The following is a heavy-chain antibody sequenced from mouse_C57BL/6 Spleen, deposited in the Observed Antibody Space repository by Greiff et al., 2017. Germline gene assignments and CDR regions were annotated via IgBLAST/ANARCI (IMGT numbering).Heavy chain of an antibody. D-gene: IGHD1-1*01. CDR3: ARSLHYYGSSYGFAY. V-gene: IGHV1-82*01. J-gene: IGHJ3*01. Sequence: VQLQQSGPELVKPGASVKISCKASGYAFSSSWMNWVKQRPGKGLEWIGRIYPGDGDTNYNGKFKGKATLTADKSSSTAYMQLSSLTSEDSAVYFCARSLHYYGSSYGFAYWGQGTLVTVSA. CDR2: IYPGDGDT. CDR1: GYAFSSSW.